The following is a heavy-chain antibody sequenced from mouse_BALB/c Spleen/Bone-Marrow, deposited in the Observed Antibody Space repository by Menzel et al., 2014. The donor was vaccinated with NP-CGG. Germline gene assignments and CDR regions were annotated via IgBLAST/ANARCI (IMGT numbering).Heavy chain of an antibody. V-gene: IGHV1-26*01. CDR3: AREGDYDYAWFAY. Sequence: VQLQQPGPELVKPGASMKMSCKASGYSFTGYTMNWVKQSHGKNLEWIGLINPYNGGTHYNQKFKGQATLTVDKSSSTAYMELLGLTSEDSAVYYCAREGDYDYAWFAYWGQGTLITVSA. CDR1: GYSFTGYT. J-gene: IGHJ3*01. D-gene: IGHD2-4*01. CDR2: INPYNGGT.